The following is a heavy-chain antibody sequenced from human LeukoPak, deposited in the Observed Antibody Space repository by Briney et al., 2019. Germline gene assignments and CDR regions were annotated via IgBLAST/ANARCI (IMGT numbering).Heavy chain of an antibody. D-gene: IGHD6-13*01. CDR3: ARDSGWWRFDF. CDR1: GLNFSSRW. Sequence: GGSLRLSCAASGLNFSSRWMNWVRQAPGQGLEWVASIREDGSEKHYVDSVKGRFTISRDNGKNSLYLQMNSLRAEDTAVYYCARDSGWWRFDFWGQGTLVTVSS. J-gene: IGHJ4*02. V-gene: IGHV3-7*03. CDR2: IREDGSEK.